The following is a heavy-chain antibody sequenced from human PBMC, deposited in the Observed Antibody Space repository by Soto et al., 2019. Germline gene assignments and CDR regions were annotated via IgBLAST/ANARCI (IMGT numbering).Heavy chain of an antibody. D-gene: IGHD6-13*01. J-gene: IGHJ6*02. CDR3: ARDPRYSSSWYPYYYYYGMDV. CDR2: INPNSGGT. Sequence: GASVKVSCKASGYTFTGYYMHWVLQAPGQGLEWMGWINPNSGGTNYAQKFQGRVTMTRDTSISTAYMELSRLRSDDTAVYYCARDPRYSSSWYPYYYYYGMDVWGQGTTVTVSS. CDR1: GYTFTGYY. V-gene: IGHV1-2*02.